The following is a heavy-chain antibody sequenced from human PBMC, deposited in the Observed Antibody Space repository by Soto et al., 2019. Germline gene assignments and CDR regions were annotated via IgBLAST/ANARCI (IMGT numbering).Heavy chain of an antibody. D-gene: IGHD6-25*01. Sequence: ETXSLTCAVSRYSIRTGYYWGWIRQPPGEGLEWIGNVYHSGKTYYNPSLKSRVSVSLDTSKNQFSLNLTSVTGTDTAMYYCARAAATHFDNWGQGLLVTVS. J-gene: IGHJ4*02. CDR2: VYHSGKT. CDR3: ARAAATHFDN. CDR1: RYSIRTGYY. V-gene: IGHV4-38-2*01.